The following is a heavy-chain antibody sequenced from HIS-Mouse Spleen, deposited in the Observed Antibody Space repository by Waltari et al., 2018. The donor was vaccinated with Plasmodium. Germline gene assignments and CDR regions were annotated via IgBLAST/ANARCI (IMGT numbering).Heavy chain of an antibody. CDR2: TNPKRGGT. D-gene: IGHD6-13*01. J-gene: IGHJ1*01. CDR3: ARVLGYKAAAGTFVEYFQH. Sequence: QVQLVQSGAEVKKPGASVKVSCKASGYTFTGYSMHWVRQAPGQGLEWMRWTNPKRGGTNEAEKFQGRVTMTRDTCISTAYMELSRLRSDDTAVDYCARVLGYKAAAGTFVEYFQHWGQGTLVTVSS. V-gene: IGHV1-2*02. CDR1: GYTFTGYS.